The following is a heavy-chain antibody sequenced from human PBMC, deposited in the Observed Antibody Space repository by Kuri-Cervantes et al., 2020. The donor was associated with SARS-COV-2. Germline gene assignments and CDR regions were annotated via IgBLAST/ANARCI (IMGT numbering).Heavy chain of an antibody. CDR2: IYSGGCT. Sequence: GGSLRLSCAASGFTVSSNYMSWVRQAPGKGLEWVSVIYSGGCTYYADSVKGRFTISRDNSKNTLYLQMNSLRAVDTAVYFCARVGDSYFHFDFWGQGTLVTVSS. V-gene: IGHV3-53*05. J-gene: IGHJ4*02. CDR3: ARVGDSYFHFDF. CDR1: GFTVSSNY. D-gene: IGHD2-21*01.